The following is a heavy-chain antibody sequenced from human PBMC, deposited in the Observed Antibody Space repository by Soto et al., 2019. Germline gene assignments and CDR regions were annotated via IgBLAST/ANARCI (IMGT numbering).Heavy chain of an antibody. CDR1: GGSMSSYN. V-gene: IGHV4-59*01. Sequence: GSGGSMSSYNWSWIRQPPGKGLEWIGYIYYSGSTNYNPSLKSRVTISVDTSKNQFSLKLSSVTAADTAVYYCASTHIAAAGTAFDYWGQGTLVTVSS. D-gene: IGHD6-13*01. J-gene: IGHJ4*02. CDR3: ASTHIAAAGTAFDY. CDR2: IYYSGST.